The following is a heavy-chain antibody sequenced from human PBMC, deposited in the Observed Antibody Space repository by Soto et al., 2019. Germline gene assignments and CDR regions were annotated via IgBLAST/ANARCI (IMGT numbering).Heavy chain of an antibody. CDR3: ARHGKLLIDY. CDR2: IYYSGST. J-gene: IGHJ4*02. CDR1: GGSISSSSYY. D-gene: IGHD1-26*01. Sequence: LSLTCTVSGGSISSSSYYWGWIRQPPGKGLEWIGSIYYSGSTYYNPSLKSRVTISVDTSKNHFSLKLSSVTAADTAVYYCARHGKLLIDYWGQGTLVTVSS. V-gene: IGHV4-39*01.